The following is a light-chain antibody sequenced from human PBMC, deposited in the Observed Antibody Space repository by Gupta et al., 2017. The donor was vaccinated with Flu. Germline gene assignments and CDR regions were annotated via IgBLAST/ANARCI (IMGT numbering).Light chain of an antibody. Sequence: DVVMAQSPDILAVSLGERATINCKSSLSVFNSKNYLAWYQQRPGQAPKLPIYWASTRESGVPDRFSGSGSETDFTLTISSLQAEDVAVYFCQQYYKNPPTFGQGTKVEIK. CDR1: LSVFNSKNY. CDR3: QQYYKNPPT. J-gene: IGKJ1*01. V-gene: IGKV4-1*01. CDR2: WAS.